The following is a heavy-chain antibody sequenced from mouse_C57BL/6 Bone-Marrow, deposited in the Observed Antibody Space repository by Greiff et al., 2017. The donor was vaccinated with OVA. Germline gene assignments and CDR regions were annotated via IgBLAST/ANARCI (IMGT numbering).Heavy chain of an antibody. CDR3: ARADDYGSSYDWYFGV. J-gene: IGHJ1*03. D-gene: IGHD1-1*01. CDR1: GYTFTSYW. CDR2: IDPNSGGT. V-gene: IGHV1-72*01. Sequence: QVQLQQPGAELVKPGASVKLSCKASGYTFTSYWMHWVKQRPGQGLEWIGRIDPNSGGTKYNEKFKSKATLTGDKPSSTAYMQLSSLTSEDSAVYYCARADDYGSSYDWYFGVWGTGTTVTVSS.